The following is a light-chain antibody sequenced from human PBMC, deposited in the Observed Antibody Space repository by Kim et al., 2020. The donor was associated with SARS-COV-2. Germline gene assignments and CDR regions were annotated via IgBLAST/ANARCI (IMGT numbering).Light chain of an antibody. CDR3: SSRSSSFTYV. Sequence: GQSITISCTGTVSDVGAYNYVSWYQQYPGKAPKLLIYDVNKRPSGVSNRFSGSKSGNTASLIISGLQAEDETDYYCSSRSSSFTYVFGTGTKVTVL. J-gene: IGLJ1*01. V-gene: IGLV2-14*03. CDR2: DVN. CDR1: VSDVGAYNY.